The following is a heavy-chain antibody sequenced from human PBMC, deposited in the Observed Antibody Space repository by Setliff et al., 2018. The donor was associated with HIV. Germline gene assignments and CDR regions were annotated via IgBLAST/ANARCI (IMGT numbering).Heavy chain of an antibody. CDR2: INPSGGST. CDR3: ARGANYYDSSGYLGGDY. D-gene: IGHD3-22*01. Sequence: ASVKVSCKASGYTFTSYYMHWVRQAPGQGLEWMGIINPSGGSTSYAQKFQGRVTMTRDTSTSTVYMELSSLRSEDTAVYYCARGANYYDSSGYLGGDYWGQGTLVTVS. CDR1: GYTFTSYY. J-gene: IGHJ4*02. V-gene: IGHV1-46*01.